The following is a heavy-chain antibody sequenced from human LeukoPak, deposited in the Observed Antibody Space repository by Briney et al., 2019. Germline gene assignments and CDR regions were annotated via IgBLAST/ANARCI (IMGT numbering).Heavy chain of an antibody. V-gene: IGHV3-73*01. CDR3: TRQDALQWFGESPEAFDI. Sequence: PGGSLRLSCAASGISFSDSVMHWVRQVSGKGLEWVGRIRRKGNNYATEYVASVEGRFTISRDDSRNTTYLQMNSLKTEDTAVYYCTRQDALQWFGESPEAFDIWGRGTMVTVSS. D-gene: IGHD3-10*01. CDR1: GISFSDSV. J-gene: IGHJ3*02. CDR2: IRRKGNNYAT.